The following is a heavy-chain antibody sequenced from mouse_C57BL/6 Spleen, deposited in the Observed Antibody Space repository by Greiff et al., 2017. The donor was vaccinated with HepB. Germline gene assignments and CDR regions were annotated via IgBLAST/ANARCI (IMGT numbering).Heavy chain of an antibody. CDR3: ASVGYYDYDGFAY. V-gene: IGHV1-85*01. CDR1: GYTFTSYD. CDR2: IYPRDGST. Sequence: VQLQQSGPELVKPGASVKLSCKASGYTFTSYDINWVKQRPGQGLEWIGWIYPRDGSTKYNEKFKGKATLTVDTSSSTAYMELHSLTSEDSAVYFCASVGYYDYDGFAYWGQGTLVTVSA. J-gene: IGHJ3*01. D-gene: IGHD2-4*01.